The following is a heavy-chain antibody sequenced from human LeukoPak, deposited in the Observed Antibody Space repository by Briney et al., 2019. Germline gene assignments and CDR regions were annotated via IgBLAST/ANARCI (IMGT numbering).Heavy chain of an antibody. Sequence: SETLSLTCTVSGGSISSYYWSWIRQPPGKGLEWLGCIYYTGSTNYNPSLKSRVTMSVDTSNNQFSLKVSSVTAADTAVYYCARDLTYDFWSGLGYWGQGTPVTVSS. J-gene: IGHJ4*02. CDR2: IYYTGST. CDR3: ARDLTYDFWSGLGY. D-gene: IGHD3-3*01. V-gene: IGHV4-59*01. CDR1: GGSISSYY.